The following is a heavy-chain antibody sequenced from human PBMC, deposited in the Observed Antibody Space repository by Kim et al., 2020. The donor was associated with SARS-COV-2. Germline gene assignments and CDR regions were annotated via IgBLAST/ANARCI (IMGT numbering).Heavy chain of an antibody. Sequence: SVKVSCKASGGTFSSYAISWVRQAPGQGLEWMGRIIPILGIANYAQKFQGRVTITADKSTSTAYMELSSLRSEDTAVYYCARDIRQQLVHDGMDVWGQGTTVTVSS. CDR1: GGTFSSYA. J-gene: IGHJ6*02. CDR2: IIPILGIA. D-gene: IGHD6-13*01. V-gene: IGHV1-69*04. CDR3: ARDIRQQLVHDGMDV.